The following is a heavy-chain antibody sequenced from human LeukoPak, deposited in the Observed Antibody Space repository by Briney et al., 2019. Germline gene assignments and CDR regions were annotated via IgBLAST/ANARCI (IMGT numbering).Heavy chain of an antibody. D-gene: IGHD2-15*01. CDR1: GFTFSNYA. Sequence: GGSLRLSCAASGFTFSNYAMSWVRQAPGKGLEWVSAISGSGGSTYYADSVKGRFTISRDDSKNTLYLQMNSLRAEDTAVYYCAKDPPGYCSGGSCFTPYGYWGQGTLVTVSS. CDR2: ISGSGGST. CDR3: AKDPPGYCSGGSCFTPYGY. J-gene: IGHJ4*02. V-gene: IGHV3-23*01.